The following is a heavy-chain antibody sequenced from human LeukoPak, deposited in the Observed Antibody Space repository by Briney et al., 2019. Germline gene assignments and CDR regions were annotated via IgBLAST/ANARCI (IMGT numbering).Heavy chain of an antibody. Sequence: SETLSLTCTVSGDSISSGDYYWSWIRQPPGKGLEWIGNICYSGSTYYNPSLKSRVTISVDTSKNQFSLKLSSVTAADTAVYYCASESTYRYNYWGQGTLVTVSS. J-gene: IGHJ4*02. CDR2: ICYSGST. CDR1: GDSISSGDYY. D-gene: IGHD5-18*01. V-gene: IGHV4-30-4*01. CDR3: ASESTYRYNY.